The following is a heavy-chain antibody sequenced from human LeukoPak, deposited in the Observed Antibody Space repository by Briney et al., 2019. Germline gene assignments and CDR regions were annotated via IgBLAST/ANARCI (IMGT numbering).Heavy chain of an antibody. V-gene: IGHV3-30*04. Sequence: GGSLRLSCAASGFIFSDYAMHWVRQAPGKGLEWVAIMSHDGTNKYHADSVKGRFTISRDNSKNTLYLQMNSLIDEDTAVYLCARDFGGLRWNYYFDYWGQGTLVTVSS. CDR3: ARDFGGLRWNYYFDY. J-gene: IGHJ4*02. CDR2: MSHDGTNK. CDR1: GFIFSDYA. D-gene: IGHD4-23*01.